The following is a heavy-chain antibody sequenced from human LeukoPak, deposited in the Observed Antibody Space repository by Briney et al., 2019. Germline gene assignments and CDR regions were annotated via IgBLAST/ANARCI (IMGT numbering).Heavy chain of an antibody. D-gene: IGHD1-26*01. V-gene: IGHV1-8*03. Sequence: ASVKVSCKASGYTFTSYDINWVRQATGQGLEWMGWMNPNSGNTGYAQKFQGRVTITRNTSISTAYMELSSLRSEDTAVYYCAVFAGSLRGFDYWGQGTLVTVSS. CDR2: MNPNSGNT. CDR1: GYTFTSYD. CDR3: AVFAGSLRGFDY. J-gene: IGHJ4*02.